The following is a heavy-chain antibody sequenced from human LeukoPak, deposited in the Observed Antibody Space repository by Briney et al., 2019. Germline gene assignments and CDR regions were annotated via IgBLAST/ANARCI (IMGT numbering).Heavy chain of an antibody. D-gene: IGHD3-3*02. Sequence: GGSLRLSCAASGFTFSSYGMHWVRQAPGKGLEWVAVISYDGSNKYYADSVKGRFTISRDNSKNTLYLQMNSLRAEDTAVYYCARVTEPVSDWFDPWGQGTLVTVSS. CDR2: ISYDGSNK. CDR3: ARVTEPVSDWFDP. J-gene: IGHJ5*02. CDR1: GFTFSSYG. V-gene: IGHV3-30*03.